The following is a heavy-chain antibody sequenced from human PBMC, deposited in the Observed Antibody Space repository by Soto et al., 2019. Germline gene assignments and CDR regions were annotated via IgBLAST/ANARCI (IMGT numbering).Heavy chain of an antibody. CDR2: TSLNGAI. Sequence: QVQLQESGPGLVESSGTLSLTCAVYGGSITSGHWWTWVRQSPGKGLEWIGETSLNGAINNSPSLQGRVTVSMDMSRNHLSPRLTSVTAADTAVYYCATREPRTGGPVWGPGTVVTVSS. CDR1: GGSITSGHW. CDR3: ATREPRTGGPV. J-gene: IGHJ4*03. V-gene: IGHV4-4*02. D-gene: IGHD1-26*01.